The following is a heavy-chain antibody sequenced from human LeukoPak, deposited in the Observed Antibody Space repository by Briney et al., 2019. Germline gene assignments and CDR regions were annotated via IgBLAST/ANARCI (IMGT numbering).Heavy chain of an antibody. CDR3: ARALTTLTYEGY. J-gene: IGHJ4*02. V-gene: IGHV3-7*03. Sequence: PGGSLRLSCAASGFTFSSYWLSWVRQAPGKGLEWVATMSPDGTQKYYVDSVEGRFAVSRDNARNSLYLQMNSLRAEDTAVYYCARALTTLTYEGYWGQGTLVTVSS. CDR1: GFTFSSYW. CDR2: MSPDGTQK. D-gene: IGHD1-1*01.